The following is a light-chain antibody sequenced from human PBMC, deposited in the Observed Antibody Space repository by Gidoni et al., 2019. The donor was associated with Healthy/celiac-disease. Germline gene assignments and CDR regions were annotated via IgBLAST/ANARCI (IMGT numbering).Light chain of an antibody. CDR2: SNN. V-gene: IGLV1-44*01. J-gene: IGLJ3*02. CDR3: AAWDDSLNGRV. Sequence: QSVLTQPPSASGPPGQRVTISCSGSSSNIGSNTVNWYQQLPGTAPKLLIYSNNQRPSGVTDRFSGSKSGTSASLAISGLQSEDEADYYCAAWDDSLNGRVFGGGTKLTVL. CDR1: SSNIGSNT.